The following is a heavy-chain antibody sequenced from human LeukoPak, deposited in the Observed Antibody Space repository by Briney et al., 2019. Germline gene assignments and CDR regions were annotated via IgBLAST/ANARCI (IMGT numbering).Heavy chain of an antibody. V-gene: IGHV3-21*04. J-gene: IGHJ3*02. CDR3: ANSLKVLLWFGELPPMNDAFDI. Sequence: GGSLRLSCAASEFTFSNYNVNWVRQAPGKGLEWVSSISSTSGYINYADSVKGRFTISRDNSKNTLYLQMNSLRAEDTAVYYCANSLKVLLWFGELPPMNDAFDIWGQGTMVTVSS. CDR2: ISSTSGYI. CDR1: EFTFSNYN. D-gene: IGHD3-10*01.